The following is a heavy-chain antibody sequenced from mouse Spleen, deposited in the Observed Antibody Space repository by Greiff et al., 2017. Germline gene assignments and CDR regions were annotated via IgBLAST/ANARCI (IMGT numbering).Heavy chain of an antibody. D-gene: IGHD1-1*01. J-gene: IGHJ1*01. Sequence: QVQLQQSGAELVRPGASVTLSCKASGYTFTDYEMHWVKQTPVHGLEWIGAIDPETGGTAYNQKFKGKAILTADKSSSTAYMELRSLTSEDSAVYCCTRSYYYGSSRYFDVWGAGTTVTGSS. CDR2: IDPETGGT. V-gene: IGHV1-15*01. CDR1: GYTFTDYE. CDR3: TRSYYYGSSRYFDV.